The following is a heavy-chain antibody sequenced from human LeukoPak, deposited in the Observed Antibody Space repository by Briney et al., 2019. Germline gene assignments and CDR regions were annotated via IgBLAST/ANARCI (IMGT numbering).Heavy chain of an antibody. CDR3: TRDKGTIFGVVIHDY. Sequence: LAGGSLRLSCTASGFTFGDYAMSWFRQAPGKGLEWVGFIRSKAYGGTTEYAASVKGRFTISRDDSKSIAYLQMNSLKTEDTAVYYCTRDKGTIFGVVIHDYWGQGTLVTVSS. J-gene: IGHJ4*02. CDR2: IRSKAYGGTT. V-gene: IGHV3-49*03. CDR1: GFTFGDYA. D-gene: IGHD3-3*01.